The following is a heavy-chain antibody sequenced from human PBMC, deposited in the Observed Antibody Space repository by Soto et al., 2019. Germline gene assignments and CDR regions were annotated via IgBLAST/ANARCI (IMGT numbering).Heavy chain of an antibody. Sequence: EVQLVESGGGLVQPGGSLRLSCAASGFTFSSFEMNWVRQAPGKGLEWVSKIGSSGSTIWYADSVKGRFTISRDNAKNSLYLQMSSLGGEDTAVYYCARATYSSSYYFDYWGQGTLVTVSS. J-gene: IGHJ4*02. CDR3: ARATYSSSYYFDY. CDR1: GFTFSSFE. D-gene: IGHD6-6*01. V-gene: IGHV3-48*03. CDR2: IGSSGSTI.